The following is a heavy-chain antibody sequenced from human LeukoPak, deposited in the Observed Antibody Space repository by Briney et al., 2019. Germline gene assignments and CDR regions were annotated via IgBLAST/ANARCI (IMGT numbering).Heavy chain of an antibody. CDR3: ARAYCGGDCYSDGVFDY. CDR2: IKQDGSEK. V-gene: IGHV3-7*01. J-gene: IGHJ4*02. D-gene: IGHD2-21*02. CDR1: GFTFSSYE. Sequence: GGSLRLSCAASGFTFSSYEMNWVRQAPGKGLEWVANIKQDGSEKYYVDSVKGRFTISRDNAKNSLYLQMNSLRAEDTAVYYCARAYCGGDCYSDGVFDYWGQGTLVTVSS.